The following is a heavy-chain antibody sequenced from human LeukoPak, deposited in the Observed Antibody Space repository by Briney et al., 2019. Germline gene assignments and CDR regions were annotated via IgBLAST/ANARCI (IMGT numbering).Heavy chain of an antibody. CDR3: ARGGVDYGGNSGFDY. CDR1: GFTFSSHA. J-gene: IGHJ4*02. D-gene: IGHD4-23*01. Sequence: GGSLRLSCVGSGFTFSSHAMSWVRQAPEKGLEWVSGIYESGQTTHYADSVKGRFTISRDNAKNSLYLQMNSLRAEDTALYYCARGGVDYGGNSGFDYWGQGTLVTVSS. CDR2: IYESGQTT. V-gene: IGHV3-20*04.